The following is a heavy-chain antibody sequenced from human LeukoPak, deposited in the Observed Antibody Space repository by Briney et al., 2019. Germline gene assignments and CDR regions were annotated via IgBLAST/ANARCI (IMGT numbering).Heavy chain of an antibody. CDR1: GYSISSGYY. CDR2: IYTSGST. CDR3: TRDTGTTGEVKFDP. D-gene: IGHD4-17*01. J-gene: IGHJ5*02. Sequence: SETLSLTCTVSGYSISSGYYWGWIRQPAGKGLEWIGRIYTSGSTTYNPSLKSRVTMSVDASKSQFSLNLMSVTAADTAVYYCTRDTGTTGEVKFDPWGQGTLVTVSS. V-gene: IGHV4-4*07.